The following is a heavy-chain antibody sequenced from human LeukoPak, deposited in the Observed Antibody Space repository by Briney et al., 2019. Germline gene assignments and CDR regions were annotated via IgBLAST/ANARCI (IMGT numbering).Heavy chain of an antibody. CDR1: GFTFDDYA. V-gene: IGHV3-9*01. CDR3: AKGRSMVTDAFDI. D-gene: IGHD5-18*01. Sequence: PGGSLRLSCAASGFTFDDYAMHWVRQAPGKGLEWVSGISWNSGSIGYADSVKGRFTISRDNAKNSLYLQMNSLRAEDTALYYCAKGRSMVTDAFDIWGQGTMVTVSS. CDR2: ISWNSGSI. J-gene: IGHJ3*02.